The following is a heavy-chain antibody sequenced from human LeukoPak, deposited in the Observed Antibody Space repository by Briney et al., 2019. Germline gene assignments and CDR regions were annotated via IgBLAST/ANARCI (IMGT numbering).Heavy chain of an antibody. CDR1: AFTFSSYG. J-gene: IGHJ4*02. CDR2: LSNDGSNE. D-gene: IGHD5-24*01. V-gene: IGHV3-30*18. CDR3: AKPYKYGVRDVHFDY. Sequence: GGSLRLSCAASAFTFSSYGMHWVRQAPGKGLEWVAALSNDGSNEYYADSVKGRFTISRDNSKNTLYLQMNSLRAEDTAVYYCAKPYKYGVRDVHFDYWGQGTLVTVSS.